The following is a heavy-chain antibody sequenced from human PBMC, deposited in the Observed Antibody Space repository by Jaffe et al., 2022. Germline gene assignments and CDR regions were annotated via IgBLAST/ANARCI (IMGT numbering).Heavy chain of an antibody. J-gene: IGHJ5*02. V-gene: IGHV2-5*02. D-gene: IGHD6-13*01. Sequence: QITLKESGPTLVKPTQTLTLTCTFSGFSLSTSGVGVGWIRQPPGKALEWLALIYWDDDKRYSPSLKSRLTITKDTSKNQVVLTMTNMDPVDTATYYCAHRRWEVGAAAGIQDNWFDPWGQGTLVTVSS. CDR2: IYWDDDK. CDR3: AHRRWEVGAAAGIQDNWFDP. CDR1: GFSLSTSGVG.